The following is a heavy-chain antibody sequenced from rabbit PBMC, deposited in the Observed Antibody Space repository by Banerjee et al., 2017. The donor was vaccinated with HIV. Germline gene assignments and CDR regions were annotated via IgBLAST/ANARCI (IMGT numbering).Heavy chain of an antibody. CDR2: IGTGVGDT. D-gene: IGHD7-1*01. V-gene: IGHV1S45*01. CDR3: ARDTGTSFSSYGMDL. J-gene: IGHJ6*01. CDR1: GFSFSSGYD. Sequence: QEQLVESGGGLVKPGASLTLTCTASGFSFSSGYDMCWVRQAPGKGLEWIACIGTGVGDTYYANWAKGRFTISKTSSTTVTLQVTSLTAADTATYFCARDTGTSFSSYGMDLWGPGTLVTVS.